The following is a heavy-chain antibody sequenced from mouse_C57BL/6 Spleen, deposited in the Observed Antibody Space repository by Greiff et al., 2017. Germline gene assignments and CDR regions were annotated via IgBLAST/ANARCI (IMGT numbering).Heavy chain of an antibody. Sequence: VQLQESGPELVKPGASVKISCKASGYAFSSSWMNWVKQRPGKGLEWIGRIYPGDGDTNYNGKFKGKATLTADKSSSTAYMQLSSLTSEDSAVYFCASYDGYYGYAMDYWGQGTSVTVSS. V-gene: IGHV1-82*01. D-gene: IGHD2-3*01. J-gene: IGHJ4*01. CDR1: GYAFSSSW. CDR3: ASYDGYYGYAMDY. CDR2: IYPGDGDT.